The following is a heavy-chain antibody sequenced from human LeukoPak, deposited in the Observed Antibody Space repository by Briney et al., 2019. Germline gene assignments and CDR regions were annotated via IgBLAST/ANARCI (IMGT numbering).Heavy chain of an antibody. CDR1: GFTFSSYA. CDR2: ISGSGGST. D-gene: IGHD6-13*01. Sequence: PGGSLRLSCAASGFTFSSYAMSWVRQAPGKGLEWVSAISGSGGSTYYADSVKGRFTISRDNSKNTLYLQMNSLRAEDTAVYYCAKGGSSLAAAGLPNFDYWGEETLVTVSS. J-gene: IGHJ4*02. V-gene: IGHV3-23*01. CDR3: AKGGSSLAAAGLPNFDY.